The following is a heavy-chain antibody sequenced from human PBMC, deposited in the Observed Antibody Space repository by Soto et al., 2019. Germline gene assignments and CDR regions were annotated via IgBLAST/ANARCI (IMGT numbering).Heavy chain of an antibody. Sequence: QVHLVQSGAEVKKPGASVKVSCKASGYTFTGNYIHWVRQAPGQGLEWMGWVNPDNGGTTSAQKFQGRVTMTRDTSVTIAYMMLTRVTSDDTAVYYCALEPRPLSGWFGFWEYGMDVWGQGTTVTVSS. J-gene: IGHJ6*02. CDR3: ALEPRPLSGWFGFWEYGMDV. D-gene: IGHD3-10*01. V-gene: IGHV1-2*02. CDR1: GYTFTGNY. CDR2: VNPDNGGT.